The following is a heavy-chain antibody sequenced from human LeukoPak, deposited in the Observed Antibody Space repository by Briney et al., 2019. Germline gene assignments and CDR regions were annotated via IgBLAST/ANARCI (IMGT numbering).Heavy chain of an antibody. Sequence: PSETLSLTCTVSGGSISSYYGSWIRPPPGKGLEWVGYIYFIGSTNYNPSLKSRVTMSVDTSKNQFSLNLTSVTAADTAVYYCARDTHYSQDCRGDSCYYYYYMDVWGKGTTVTVSS. CDR1: GGSISSYY. CDR3: ARDTHYSQDCRGDSCYYYYYMDV. V-gene: IGHV4-59*12. CDR2: IYFIGST. J-gene: IGHJ6*03. D-gene: IGHD2-21*02.